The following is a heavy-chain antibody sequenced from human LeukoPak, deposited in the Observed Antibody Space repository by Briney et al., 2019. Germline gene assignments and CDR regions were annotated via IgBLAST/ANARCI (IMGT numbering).Heavy chain of an antibody. Sequence: GASVKVSCKASGYTFTGHYMHWVRQAPGQGLEWMGWINPNSGGTNYAQKFQGRVTMTRDTSISTAYMELSRLRSDDTAVYYCARDHDYGGNFRAKTTNYYFDYWGQGTLVTVSS. CDR3: ARDHDYGGNFRAKTTNYYFDY. V-gene: IGHV1-2*02. CDR2: INPNSGGT. CDR1: GYTFTGHY. D-gene: IGHD4-23*01. J-gene: IGHJ4*02.